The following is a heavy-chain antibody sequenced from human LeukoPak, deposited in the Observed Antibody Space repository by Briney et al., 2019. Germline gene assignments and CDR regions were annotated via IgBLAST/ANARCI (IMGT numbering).Heavy chain of an antibody. J-gene: IGHJ4*02. CDR2: IYYSGST. Sequence: PSETLSLTCTVFGGSISTYYWSWIRQPPGKGLEWIGYIYYSGSTYYNPSLKSRVTISVDTSKNQFSLKLSSVTAADTAVYYCARDGIAALDYWGQGTLVTVSS. V-gene: IGHV4-59*12. CDR1: GGSISTYY. CDR3: ARDGIAALDY. D-gene: IGHD6-6*01.